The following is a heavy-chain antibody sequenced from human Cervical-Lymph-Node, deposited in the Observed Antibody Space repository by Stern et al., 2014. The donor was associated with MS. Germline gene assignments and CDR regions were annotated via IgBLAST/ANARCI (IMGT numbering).Heavy chain of an antibody. D-gene: IGHD1-26*01. CDR2: INRDGSRT. J-gene: IGHJ4*02. CDR3: ARSWELAFDY. Sequence: VQLVESGGGLVQPGGSLRLSCAASGFTFSNYWMHWVRQAPGKGLVGGSHINRDGSRTSYADSVKGRFTISGDNAKNTLYLQMNSLRAEDTAVYYCARSWELAFDYWGQGTLVTVSS. CDR1: GFTFSNYW. V-gene: IGHV3-74*02.